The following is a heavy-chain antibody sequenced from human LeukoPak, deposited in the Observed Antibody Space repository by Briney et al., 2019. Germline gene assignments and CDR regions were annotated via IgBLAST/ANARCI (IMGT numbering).Heavy chain of an antibody. Sequence: SQTLSLTCTVSGGSISSGNYYWSWIRQSPGKGLEWIGYIYYSGSTHYNPSLKSRISISKDASKNQFSLKLTPVTAADTAVYFCARGFSYWGQGTLVTVSS. V-gene: IGHV4-30-4*01. CDR2: IYYSGST. CDR1: GGSISSGNYY. D-gene: IGHD3-3*01. J-gene: IGHJ4*02. CDR3: ARGFSY.